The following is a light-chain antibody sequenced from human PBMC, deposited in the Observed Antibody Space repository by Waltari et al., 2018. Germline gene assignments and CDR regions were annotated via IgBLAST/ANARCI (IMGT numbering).Light chain of an antibody. V-gene: IGLV7-46*01. CDR3: LLYYSGTRV. CDR1: TGAVTSGHY. Sequence: QAVVTQEPSLTVSPGGTVTLTCGSSTGAVTSGHYPYWFQQEPGHAPRTLIYDTNIKHSWTPARFSGSLLGGKAALTLSGAQPEDEAEYYCLLYYSGTRVFGGGTKLTVL. J-gene: IGLJ2*01. CDR2: DTN.